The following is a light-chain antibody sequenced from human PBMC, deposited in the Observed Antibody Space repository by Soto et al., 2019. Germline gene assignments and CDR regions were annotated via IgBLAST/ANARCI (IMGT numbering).Light chain of an antibody. CDR3: AAWDDSLSVVV. CDR2: AND. Sequence: QSVLTQPPSASGTPGQRVTISCSGSSSNIGSNYVYWYQHLPGTAPKLLIYANDQRPSGVPGRFSGSKSDTSASLAISGLRSEDEADYYCAAWDDSLSVVVFGGGTKLTVL. CDR1: SSNIGSNY. J-gene: IGLJ2*01. V-gene: IGLV1-47*01.